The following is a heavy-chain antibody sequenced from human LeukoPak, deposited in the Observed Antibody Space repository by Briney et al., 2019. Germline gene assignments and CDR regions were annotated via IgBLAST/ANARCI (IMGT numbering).Heavy chain of an antibody. J-gene: IGHJ4*02. CDR2: ISAYNGNT. CDR3: SSSPLSGSSSDEDY. D-gene: IGHD6-6*01. Sequence: GASVKVSCKASGYTFTSYGISWVRQAPGQGLEWMGWISAYNGNTNYAQKLQGRVTMTTDTSTSTAYMELRSLRSDDTAVYYCSSSPLSGSSSDEDYWGQGTLVTVSS. CDR1: GYTFTSYG. V-gene: IGHV1-18*01.